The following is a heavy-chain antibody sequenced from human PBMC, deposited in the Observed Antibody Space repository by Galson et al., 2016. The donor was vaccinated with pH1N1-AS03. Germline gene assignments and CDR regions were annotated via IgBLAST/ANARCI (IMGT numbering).Heavy chain of an antibody. D-gene: IGHD3-22*01. CDR3: ARDPTYATSGYCYPHLDS. CDR2: ISNSGTTV. J-gene: IGHJ4*02. V-gene: IGHV3-48*03. CDR1: GFTFSNYE. Sequence: SLRLSCAASGFTFSNYEMNWVRQAPGKGLEWVSYISNSGTTVHYADSVTGRFTISRDNAKNSLYLQLSSLRAEDTAVYYCARDPTYATSGYCYPHLDSWGQGTLVTVSS.